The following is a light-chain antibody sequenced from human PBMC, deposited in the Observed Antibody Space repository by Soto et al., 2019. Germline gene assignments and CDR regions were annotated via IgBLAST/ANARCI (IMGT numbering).Light chain of an antibody. CDR3: QQRSNWPWT. CDR2: DAS. CDR1: QSVSSY. V-gene: IGKV3-11*01. Sequence: EIVLTQSPATLSLSPCEGATLSSRASQSVSSYLAWYQQKPGQAPRLLIYDASNRATGIPARFSGSGSGTDFTLTISSLEPEDFAVYYCQQRSNWPWTLGQGTKVDIK. J-gene: IGKJ1*01.